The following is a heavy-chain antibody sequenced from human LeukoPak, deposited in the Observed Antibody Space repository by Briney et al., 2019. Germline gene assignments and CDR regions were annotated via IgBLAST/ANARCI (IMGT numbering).Heavy chain of an antibody. Sequence: KPSETLSLTCTVSGGSISSYYWSWIRQPAGKGLEWIGRIYTSGSTNYNPSLKSRVTMSVDTSKNQFSLKLSSVTAADTAVYYCATTTRPMLGYYYMDVWGKGTTVTVSS. V-gene: IGHV4-4*07. CDR2: IYTSGST. CDR1: GGSISSYY. CDR3: ATTTRPMLGYYYMDV. D-gene: IGHD1-26*01. J-gene: IGHJ6*03.